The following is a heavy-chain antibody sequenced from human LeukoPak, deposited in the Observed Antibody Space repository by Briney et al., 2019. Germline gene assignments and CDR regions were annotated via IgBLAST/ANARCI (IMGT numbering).Heavy chain of an antibody. CDR3: AREAGRRSWIQLWDYYYYYYGMDV. J-gene: IGHJ6*02. Sequence: PGGSLRLSCAASGFTFSSYWMSWVRQAPGKGLEWVAVISYDGSNKYYADSVKGRFTISRDNSKNTLYLQMNSLRAEDTAVYYCAREAGRRSWIQLWDYYYYYYGMDVWGQGTTVTVSS. D-gene: IGHD5-18*01. V-gene: IGHV3-30-3*01. CDR1: GFTFSSYW. CDR2: ISYDGSNK.